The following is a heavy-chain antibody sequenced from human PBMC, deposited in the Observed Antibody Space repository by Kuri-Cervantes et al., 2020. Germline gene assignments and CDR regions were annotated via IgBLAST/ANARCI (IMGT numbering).Heavy chain of an antibody. D-gene: IGHD5-12*01. Sequence: SVKVSCKASGYTFSSYAISWVRQAPGQGLEWMGGIIPIFGTANYAQKFQGRVTITTDESTSTAYMELSSLRSEDTAVYYCASASGYDGTFDYWGQGTLVTVSS. V-gene: IGHV1-69*05. CDR3: ASASGYDGTFDY. CDR1: GYTFSSYA. CDR2: IIPIFGTA. J-gene: IGHJ4*02.